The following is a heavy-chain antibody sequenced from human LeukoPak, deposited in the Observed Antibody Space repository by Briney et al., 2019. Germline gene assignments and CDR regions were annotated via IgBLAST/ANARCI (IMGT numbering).Heavy chain of an antibody. CDR2: IYYSGST. Sequence: SETLSLTCTVSGGSINSDYWSWIRQPPGTELEWIAYIYYSGSTNYKSSLKSRVTISVDTSKNQFSLKLSSVTAADTAVYYCARGSVTTLDYWGQGTLVTVSS. CDR1: GGSINSDY. V-gene: IGHV4-59*01. J-gene: IGHJ4*02. CDR3: ARGSVTTLDY. D-gene: IGHD3-22*01.